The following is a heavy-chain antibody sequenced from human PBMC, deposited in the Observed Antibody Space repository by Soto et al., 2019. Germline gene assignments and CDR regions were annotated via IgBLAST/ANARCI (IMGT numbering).Heavy chain of an antibody. J-gene: IGHJ3*02. Sequence: ASVKVSCKASGYTFTGYYMHWVRQAPGQGLEWMGWINPNSGGTNYAQKFQGWVTMTRETSISTAYMELSRLRSDDTAVYYCARGPGDGDGDAFDIWGQGTRVTVSS. CDR3: ARGPGDGDGDAFDI. D-gene: IGHD3-10*01. CDR1: GYTFTGYY. CDR2: INPNSGGT. V-gene: IGHV1-2*04.